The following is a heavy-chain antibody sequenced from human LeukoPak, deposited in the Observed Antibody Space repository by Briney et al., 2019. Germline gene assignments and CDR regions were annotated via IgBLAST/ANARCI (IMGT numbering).Heavy chain of an antibody. CDR3: AKDRRGFMDDFDY. D-gene: IGHD3/OR15-3a*01. J-gene: IGHJ4*02. CDR1: GLTFISYG. Sequence: GGSLKLSCAAPGLTFISYGMNWVRKAPGKGLDWVAFIRYDGSNKYYADSVKGRFTIYRDNCKNTMYLQMNSLRAEDTAVYYCAKDRRGFMDDFDYWGQGTLVTVSS. CDR2: IRYDGSNK. V-gene: IGHV3-30*02.